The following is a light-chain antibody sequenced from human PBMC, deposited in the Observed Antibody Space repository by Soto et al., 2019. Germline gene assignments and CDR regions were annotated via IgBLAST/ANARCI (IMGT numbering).Light chain of an antibody. CDR1: QSISSN. J-gene: IGKJ4*01. V-gene: IGKV3-15*01. CDR2: DAS. Sequence: ETGMTQSAATVSVSTGERATLSCRASQSISSNLAWFQQKPGQAPRLLIYDASTMATGFPARFSGSGSGTEFTLTISSLQSEDFAVYYCPQYNNWPLTFGGGSKVDI. CDR3: PQYNNWPLT.